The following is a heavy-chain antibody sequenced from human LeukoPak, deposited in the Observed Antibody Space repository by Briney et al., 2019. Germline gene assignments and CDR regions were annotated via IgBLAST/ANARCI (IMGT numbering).Heavy chain of an antibody. V-gene: IGHV4-34*01. CDR1: GGSFTGYY. CDR2: INYSGST. Sequence: SETLSLTCAVYGGSFTGYYWSWIRQAPGKGLEWIGEINYSGSTNYNPALESRVTISVDTSKNHFSLKLGSVTAADTGVYYCAREACSGGDCTNFDHWGRGTLVTVSS. J-gene: IGHJ4*02. CDR3: AREACSGGDCTNFDH. D-gene: IGHD2-21*02.